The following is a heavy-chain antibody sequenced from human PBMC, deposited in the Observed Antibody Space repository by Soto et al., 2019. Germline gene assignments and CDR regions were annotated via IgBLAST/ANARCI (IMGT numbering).Heavy chain of an antibody. Sequence: QVQLLQSGAEVKKPGASVQVSCTTSGYTFTSYDINWVRQAPGQGLEWVGWMNTNSDDTRSAQKFRGRLTLTRDKSMRAVYMQLSNLRPDDADVYYCAREWSAAGHFYGMDVWGQGTPVAVSS. D-gene: IGHD6-13*01. J-gene: IGHJ6*02. CDR1: GYTFTSYD. V-gene: IGHV1-8*01. CDR2: MNTNSDDT. CDR3: AREWSAAGHFYGMDV.